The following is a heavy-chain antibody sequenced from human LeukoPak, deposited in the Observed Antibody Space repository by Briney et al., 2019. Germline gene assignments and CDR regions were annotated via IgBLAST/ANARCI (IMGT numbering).Heavy chain of an antibody. CDR2: IKQDGSEK. CDR1: GFTFSSYW. Sequence: GGSLRLSCAASGFTFSSYWMSWVRQAPGKGLEWVANIKQDGSEKYYVDSVKGRFTISRDNAKNSLYLQMNSLRAEDTAVYYCARETIVGATTEDYWGQGTLVTVSS. J-gene: IGHJ4*02. D-gene: IGHD1-26*01. V-gene: IGHV3-7*01. CDR3: ARETIVGATTEDY.